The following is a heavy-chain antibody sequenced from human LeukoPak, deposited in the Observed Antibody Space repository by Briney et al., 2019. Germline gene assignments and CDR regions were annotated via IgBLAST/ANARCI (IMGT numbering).Heavy chain of an antibody. CDR1: GYTFTGYY. V-gene: IGHV1-2*06. D-gene: IGHD6-13*01. J-gene: IGHJ5*02. CDR3: AKTIADGRFDP. Sequence: GASVKVSCKASGYTFTGYYMHWVRQAPGQGLEWMGRINPNSGGTNYAQKFQGRVTMTRDTSISTAHMELSRLRSDDTAVYYCAKTIADGRFDPWGQGTLVTVSS. CDR2: INPNSGGT.